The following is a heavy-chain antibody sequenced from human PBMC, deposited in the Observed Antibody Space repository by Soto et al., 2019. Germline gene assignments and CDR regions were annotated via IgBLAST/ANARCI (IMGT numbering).Heavy chain of an antibody. CDR2: INAGNGNT. Sequence: SVKVSCKASGYTFTSYAMHWVRQAPGESLEWMGWINAGNGNTKYSQKFQGRVTITRDTSASTAYMELSSLRSEDTAVYYCAREYYDSSGYYTNWFDPWGQGTLVTVSS. J-gene: IGHJ5*02. CDR3: AREYYDSSGYYTNWFDP. V-gene: IGHV1-3*01. CDR1: GYTFTSYA. D-gene: IGHD3-22*01.